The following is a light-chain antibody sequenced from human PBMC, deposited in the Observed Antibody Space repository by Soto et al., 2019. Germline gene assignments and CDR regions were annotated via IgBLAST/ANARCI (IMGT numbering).Light chain of an antibody. J-gene: IGKJ5*01. CDR1: QGISNW. CDR2: AAS. V-gene: IGKV1-12*01. Sequence: DIQMTQSPSSVSASVGDRVTITCRASQGISNWLAWYQQKPGKAPKLLIYAASNLQNGVPSRFRGSGSGTDFTLTISRLEPEDFAVYYCQQYGSSPYTFGQGTRLEIK. CDR3: QQYGSSPYT.